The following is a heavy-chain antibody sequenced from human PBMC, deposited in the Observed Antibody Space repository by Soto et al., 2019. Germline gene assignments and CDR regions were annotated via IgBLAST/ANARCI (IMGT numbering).Heavy chain of an antibody. CDR1: GFVFTNCN. CDR3: MGQMASVGDFDPNLYGVDV. D-gene: IGHD4-17*01. CDR2: ISSDSAYI. J-gene: IGHJ6*02. V-gene: IGHV3-21*02. Sequence: EAQVVESGGGLVKPGESLRLSCAASGFVFTNCNMHWVRQAPGKGLEKVSSISSDSAYIYDPASGTCRCTNTRDNAENSQFVHMSSLCLEDTAVYYCMGQMASVGDFDPNLYGVDVGGQETKVAVSS.